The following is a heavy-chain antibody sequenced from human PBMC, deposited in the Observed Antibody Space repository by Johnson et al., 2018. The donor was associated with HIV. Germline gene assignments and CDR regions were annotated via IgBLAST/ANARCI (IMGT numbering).Heavy chain of an antibody. D-gene: IGHD3-10*01. Sequence: QMQLVESGGGLVQPGRSLRLSCAASGFTFSSYAMHWVRQAPGKGLEWVAVISYDGSNKYYADSVKGRFTISRDNSKNTLYLQMNSLRAEDTAVYYCARESLEFWSRGAFDIWGQGTMVTVSS. CDR1: GFTFSSYA. J-gene: IGHJ3*02. CDR2: ISYDGSNK. V-gene: IGHV3-30-3*01. CDR3: ARESLEFWSRGAFDI.